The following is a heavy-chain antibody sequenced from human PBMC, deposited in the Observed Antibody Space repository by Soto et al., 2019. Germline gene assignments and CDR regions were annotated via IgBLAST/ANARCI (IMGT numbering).Heavy chain of an antibody. V-gene: IGHV1-18*04. J-gene: IGHJ4*02. D-gene: IGHD2-15*01. Sequence: ASVKVSCKTSGFTFTSYPFSWVRRAPGQGLEWLAWVHPYEGTTKVAHQFRDRLTVTTDTSAATVFMELTRLTSDDTAVYFCAREYYSTTTWIDYWGQGTLVTVSS. CDR1: GFTFTSYP. CDR2: VHPYEGTT. CDR3: AREYYSTTTWIDY.